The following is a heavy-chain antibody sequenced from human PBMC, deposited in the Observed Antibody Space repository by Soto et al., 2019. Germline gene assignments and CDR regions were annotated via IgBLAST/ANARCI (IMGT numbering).Heavy chain of an antibody. J-gene: IGHJ6*03. CDR1: GYTFTSYD. CDR3: ARAGGARYCSGGSCYFRSSYYYYMDV. V-gene: IGHV1-8*01. D-gene: IGHD2-15*01. CDR2: MNPNSGNT. Sequence: ASVKVSCKASGYTFTSYDINWVRQATGQGPEWMGWMNPNSGNTGYAQKFQGRVTMTRNTSISTAYMELSSLRSEDTAVYYCARAGGARYCSGGSCYFRSSYYYYMDVWGKGTTVTVSS.